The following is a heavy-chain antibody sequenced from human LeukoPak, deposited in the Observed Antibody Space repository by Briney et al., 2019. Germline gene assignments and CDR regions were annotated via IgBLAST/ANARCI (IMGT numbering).Heavy chain of an antibody. Sequence: WASVKVSCKASGYTFTSYYMHWVRQAPGQGLEWMGIINPSGGSTSYAQKFQGRVTMTRDASTSTVYVELSSLRSEDTAVYYCARGQYYYDSSGYHDAFDIWGQGTMVTVSS. CDR3: ARGQYYYDSSGYHDAFDI. V-gene: IGHV1-46*01. J-gene: IGHJ3*02. CDR2: INPSGGST. D-gene: IGHD3-22*01. CDR1: GYTFTSYY.